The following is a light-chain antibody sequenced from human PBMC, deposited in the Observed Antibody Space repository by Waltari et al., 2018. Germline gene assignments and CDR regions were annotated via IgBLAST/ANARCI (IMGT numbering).Light chain of an antibody. Sequence: SSELTQDPAVSVALGQTVRITCQGDSLRNYYASWYQQKPGQAPVLVIYGKNNRPSGIPDRFSGSSSGNTASLTITGAQAEDEADYYCNSRDSSGNHNWVFGGGTKLTVL. CDR1: SLRNYY. V-gene: IGLV3-19*01. CDR3: NSRDSSGNHNWV. J-gene: IGLJ3*02. CDR2: GKN.